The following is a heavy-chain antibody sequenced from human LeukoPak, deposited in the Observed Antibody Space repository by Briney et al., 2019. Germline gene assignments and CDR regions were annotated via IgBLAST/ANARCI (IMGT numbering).Heavy chain of an antibody. CDR3: ATYSSGWYPFDY. V-gene: IGHV4-38-2*02. Sequence: SETLSLTCTVSGYSISSGYYWGWIRQPPGKGLEWIGSIYHSGSTYYNPSLKSRVTISVDTSKNQLSLKLSSVTAADTAVYYCATYSSGWYPFDYWGQGTLVTVTS. D-gene: IGHD6-19*01. J-gene: IGHJ4*02. CDR2: IYHSGST. CDR1: GYSISSGYY.